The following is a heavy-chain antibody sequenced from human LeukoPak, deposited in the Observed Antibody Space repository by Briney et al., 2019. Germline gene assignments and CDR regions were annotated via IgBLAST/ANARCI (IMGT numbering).Heavy chain of an antibody. CDR3: ARHRPILADFDY. V-gene: IGHV4-39*01. CDR2: VYTGGIT. J-gene: IGHJ4*02. D-gene: IGHD3-3*02. CDR1: GGSITSSAYY. Sequence: PSETLSLTCTASGGSITSSAYYWGWIRQPPGKGLEWIGSVYTGGITYYNSALKSRVSISVDTSKNHLSLRLSSVTAADTAVYYCARHRPILADFDYWGQGTLVTVSS.